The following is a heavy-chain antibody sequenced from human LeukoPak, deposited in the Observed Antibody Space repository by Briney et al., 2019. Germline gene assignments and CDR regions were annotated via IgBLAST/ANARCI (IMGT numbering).Heavy chain of an antibody. J-gene: IGHJ4*02. CDR2: ISSRAGTI. CDR3: ARPSLNSGSYFDY. CDR1: GLTFSSYE. Sequence: GGSLRLSCSASGLTFSSYEMNWVRQAPGEGLEWVSSISSRAGTIYYADSVKGRFTISRDNAKNSLYLQMNSLRAEDTAVYYCARPSLNSGSYFDYWGQGILVTVSS. V-gene: IGHV3-48*03. D-gene: IGHD1-26*01.